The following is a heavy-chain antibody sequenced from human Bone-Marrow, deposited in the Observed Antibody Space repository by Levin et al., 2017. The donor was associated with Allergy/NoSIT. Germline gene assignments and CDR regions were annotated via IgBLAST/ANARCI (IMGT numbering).Heavy chain of an antibody. CDR3: AKLRAGDYAPIDS. J-gene: IGHJ4*02. D-gene: IGHD4-17*01. CDR2: IHDSGHT. V-gene: IGHV4-31*03. CDR1: GVSISSGGYY. Sequence: PSETLSLTCTVSGVSISSGGYYWTWIRQHSETGLEWIGHIHDSGHTNYNPSLQSRLTISLEMSKNQFSLKLSSVTAADTAIYYCAKLRAGDYAPIDSWGRGTLVIVSS.